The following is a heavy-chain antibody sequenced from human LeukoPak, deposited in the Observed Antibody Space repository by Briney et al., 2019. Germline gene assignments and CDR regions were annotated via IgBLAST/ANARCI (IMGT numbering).Heavy chain of an antibody. J-gene: IGHJ4*02. CDR3: AKVSGPRVLWFGELLQASY. D-gene: IGHD3-10*01. Sequence: GGSLRLSCATSGFTFSSYGMHWVRQAPGKGLEWVAFIRYDGSNKCYADSVKGRFTISRDNSKNTLYLQMNSLRAEDTAVYYCAKVSGPRVLWFGELLQASYWGQGTLVTVSS. CDR1: GFTFSSYG. CDR2: IRYDGSNK. V-gene: IGHV3-30*02.